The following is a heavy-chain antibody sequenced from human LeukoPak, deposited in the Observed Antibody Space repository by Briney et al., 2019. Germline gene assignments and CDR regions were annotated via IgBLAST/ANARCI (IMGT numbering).Heavy chain of an antibody. CDR2: IIPIFGTA. CDR1: GGTSSSYA. V-gene: IGHV1-69*13. Sequence: ASVKVSCKASGGTSSSYAISWVRQAPGQGLEWMGGIIPIFGTANYAQKFQGRVTITADESTSTAYMELSSLRSEDTAVYYCARHSETTDCSSTSCYFNWFDPWGQGTLVTVSS. CDR3: ARHSETTDCSSTSCYFNWFDP. J-gene: IGHJ5*02. D-gene: IGHD2-2*01.